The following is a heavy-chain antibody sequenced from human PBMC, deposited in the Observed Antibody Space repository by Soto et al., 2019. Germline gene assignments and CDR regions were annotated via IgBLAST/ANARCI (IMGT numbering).Heavy chain of an antibody. J-gene: IGHJ4*02. V-gene: IGHV1-18*01. CDR2: ISTNSGNT. CDR1: GYTFTRNG. Sequence: QVQLVQSGAEVKEPGASVKVSCKPSGYTFTRNGISWVRQAPGQGLEWVGWISTNSGNTDYAQKLQGIVTLTTDTSTNTAYLELRSLRSDDTAVYYCARDKDYMLDYWGQGTLVTVSS. D-gene: IGHD4-4*01. CDR3: ARDKDYMLDY.